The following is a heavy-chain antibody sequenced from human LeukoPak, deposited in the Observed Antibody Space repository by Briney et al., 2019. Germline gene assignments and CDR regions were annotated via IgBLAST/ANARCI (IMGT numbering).Heavy chain of an antibody. Sequence: ASVTVSCKASGYTFTSYGISWVRQAPGQGLEWMGWISAYNGNTNYAQKLQGRVTMTTDTSTSTAYMELRSLRSDDTAVYYCARDPRDIAAAGTFWFDPWGQGTLVTVSS. CDR2: ISAYNGNT. CDR3: ARDPRDIAAAGTFWFDP. D-gene: IGHD6-13*01. V-gene: IGHV1-18*01. J-gene: IGHJ5*02. CDR1: GYTFTSYG.